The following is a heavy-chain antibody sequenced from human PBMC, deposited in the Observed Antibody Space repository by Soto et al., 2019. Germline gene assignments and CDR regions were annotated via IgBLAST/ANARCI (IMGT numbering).Heavy chain of an antibody. CDR2: VSSDGSIT. CDR1: GFTFSHHG. CDR3: AKESDYYSNSKWSFDS. D-gene: IGHD2-21*01. J-gene: IGHJ4*02. Sequence: GGSLRLSCAASGFTFSHHGMHWVRQAPGKGLEWLTVVSSDGSITYDADSVRGRFAISRDNSKNTLYLHMNSLRTEDTAVYYCAKESDYYSNSKWSFDSWGQGILVTVSS. V-gene: IGHV3-30*18.